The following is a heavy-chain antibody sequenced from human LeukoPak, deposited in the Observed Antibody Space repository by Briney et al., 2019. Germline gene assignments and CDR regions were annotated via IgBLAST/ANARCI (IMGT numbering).Heavy chain of an antibody. J-gene: IGHJ3*02. D-gene: IGHD3-16*02. CDR3: ARETRGFIGDAFDI. V-gene: IGHV4-59*01. CDR1: GVSISPYH. CDR2: IDDSGNT. Sequence: SETLSLTCTVSGVSISPYHWDWIRQPPGKGLEWIGYIDDSGNTNYNPSLKSRLTISVDTSKNQFSLKLSSVTAADTAVYYCARETRGFIGDAFDIWGQGTLVTVSS.